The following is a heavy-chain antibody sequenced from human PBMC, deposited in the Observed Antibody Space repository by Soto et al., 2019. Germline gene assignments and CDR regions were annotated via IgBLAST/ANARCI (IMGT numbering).Heavy chain of an antibody. V-gene: IGHV1-2*02. J-gene: IGHJ4*02. D-gene: IGHD3-3*01. CDR1: GYTFKDYF. Sequence: EQSGAEVKQPGASVKVSCKASGYTFKDYFLHWVRQAPGQGLEWMGWINPNNGGTDYAQKFQGRVTMTRDTSISTAYMEVSGLRSGDTAVYYCARDPSPDFWSGYYDYWGQGTLITVSS. CDR2: INPNNGGT. CDR3: ARDPSPDFWSGYYDY.